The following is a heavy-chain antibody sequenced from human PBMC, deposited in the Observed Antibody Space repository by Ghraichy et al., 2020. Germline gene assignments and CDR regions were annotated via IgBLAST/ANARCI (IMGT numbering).Heavy chain of an antibody. Sequence: GGSLRLSCAASGFTFSDYYMSWIRQAPGKGLEWVSYISSSGSTIYYADSVKGRFTISRDNAKNSLYLQMNSLRAEDTAVYYCARDTPYYNLDIVVVPAAIPYYYYGMDVWGQGTTVTVSS. CDR2: ISSSGSTI. CDR1: GFTFSDYY. V-gene: IGHV3-11*01. CDR3: ARDTPYYNLDIVVVPAAIPYYYYGMDV. J-gene: IGHJ6*02. D-gene: IGHD2-2*02.